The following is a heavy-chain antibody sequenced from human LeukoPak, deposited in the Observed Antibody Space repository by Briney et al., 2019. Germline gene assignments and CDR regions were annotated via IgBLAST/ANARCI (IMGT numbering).Heavy chain of an antibody. V-gene: IGHV3-66*01. CDR2: FYSGGST. CDR3: ARAAAETGAFRDNWFDP. D-gene: IGHD6-13*01. J-gene: IGHJ5*02. CDR1: GFTFSSYE. Sequence: GGSLRLSCAASGFTFSSYEMNWVRQAPGKGLEWISLFYSGGSTYYADSVKGRFTISRDNSKNTLYLQMSSLRAEDTALYCCARAAAETGAFRDNWFDPWGQGTLVTVSS.